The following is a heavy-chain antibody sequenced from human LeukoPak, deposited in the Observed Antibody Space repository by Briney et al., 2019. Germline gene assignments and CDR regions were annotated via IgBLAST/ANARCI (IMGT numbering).Heavy chain of an antibody. Sequence: ASVKVSCKASGYTFTGFYMHWVRQAPGQGLEWMGRINPNSGATNYAQKFQGRVTMTRDTSINTAYMELSSLRSDDTAVFYCARAHLIAAPGYNWFDPWGQGTLVTVSS. D-gene: IGHD6-13*01. CDR1: GYTFTGFY. V-gene: IGHV1-2*06. CDR3: ARAHLIAAPGYNWFDP. J-gene: IGHJ5*02. CDR2: INPNSGAT.